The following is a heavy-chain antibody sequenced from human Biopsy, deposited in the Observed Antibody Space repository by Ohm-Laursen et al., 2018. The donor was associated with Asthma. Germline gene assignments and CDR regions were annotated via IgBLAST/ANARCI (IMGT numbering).Heavy chain of an antibody. CDR2: INAGNGNT. J-gene: IGHJ3*02. D-gene: IGHD3-9*01. V-gene: IGHV1-3*01. CDR1: GYTFINYA. Sequence: ASVKVSCKASGYTFINYAIHWVRQAPGQRLEWMGWINAGNGNTKYSQKFQGRVTITRDTSASTAYMDLSSLRSEDTAVYYCARTYYDFLTGQVNDVFAIWGQGTMVTVSS. CDR3: ARTYYDFLTGQVNDVFAI.